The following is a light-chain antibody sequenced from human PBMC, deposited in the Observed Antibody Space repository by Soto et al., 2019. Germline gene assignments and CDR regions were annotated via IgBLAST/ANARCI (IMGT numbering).Light chain of an antibody. CDR3: QQYNRYWT. V-gene: IGKV1-5*03. Sequence: DIQMTQSPSTLSASVGDRVTITCRASQSISTWLAWYQHKPGKAPKLLIYKASNLESGVPSRFSGSASGTEFTLTISSLEPDDFATYYCQQYNRYWTFGQGTKVE. CDR1: QSISTW. J-gene: IGKJ1*01. CDR2: KAS.